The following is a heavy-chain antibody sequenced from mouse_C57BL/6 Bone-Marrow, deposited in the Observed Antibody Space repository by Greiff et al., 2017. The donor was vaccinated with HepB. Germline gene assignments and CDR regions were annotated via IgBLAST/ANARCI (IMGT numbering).Heavy chain of an antibody. CDR3: ARSGLRLQGFDY. Sequence: VQGVESGPELVKPGASVKISCKASGYTFTDYYINWVKQRPGQGLEWIGWIFPGSGSTYYNEKFKGKATLTVDKSSSTAYMLLSSLTSEDSAVYFCARSGLRLQGFDYWGQGTTLTVSS. CDR2: IFPGSGST. V-gene: IGHV1-75*01. D-gene: IGHD3-2*02. J-gene: IGHJ2*01. CDR1: GYTFTDYY.